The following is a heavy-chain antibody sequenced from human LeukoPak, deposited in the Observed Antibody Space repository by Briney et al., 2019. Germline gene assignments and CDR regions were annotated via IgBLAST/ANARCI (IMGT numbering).Heavy chain of an antibody. J-gene: IGHJ3*02. CDR3: ARDGTIRSGGTLRAFDI. CDR2: ISSSSSYI. Sequence: GGSLRLSCAASGFTFSSYAMSWVRQAPGKGLEWVSSISSSSSYIYYADSVKGRFTISRDNAKNSLYLQVNSLRAEDTAVYYCARDGTIRSGGTLRAFDIWGQGTMVTVSS. D-gene: IGHD2-15*01. CDR1: GFTFSSYA. V-gene: IGHV3-21*01.